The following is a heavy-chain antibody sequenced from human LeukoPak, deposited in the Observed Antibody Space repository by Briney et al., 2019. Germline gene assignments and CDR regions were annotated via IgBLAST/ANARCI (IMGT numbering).Heavy chain of an antibody. CDR3: ARGLTH. V-gene: IGHV4-34*01. J-gene: IGHJ4*02. Sequence: SETLSLTRRVSWGSFSGYYWRWIRQPPGKGLEWIGEINHSGNSNYNPSLKSRVTISVDKSKNQFSLKVNSVTAADTGVYYCARGLTHWGQGTLVTVSS. CDR2: INHSGNS. CDR1: WGSFSGYY.